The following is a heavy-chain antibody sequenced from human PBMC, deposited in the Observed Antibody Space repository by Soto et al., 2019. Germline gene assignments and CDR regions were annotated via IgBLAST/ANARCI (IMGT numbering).Heavy chain of an antibody. CDR2: IYYSGST. V-gene: IGHV4-39*01. J-gene: IGHJ4*02. D-gene: IGHD3-22*01. CDR1: GGSISSSSYY. CDR3: ARLYYYDSSGTTLFDY. Sequence: SETLSLTCTVSGGSISSSSYYWGWIRQPPGKGLEWIGSIYYSGSTYYNPSLKSRVTISVDTSKNQFSLKLSSVTAADTAVYYCARLYYYDSSGTTLFDYWGQGTLVTAPQ.